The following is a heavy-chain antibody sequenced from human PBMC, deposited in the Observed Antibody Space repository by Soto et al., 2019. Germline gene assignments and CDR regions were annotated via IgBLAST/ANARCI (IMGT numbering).Heavy chain of an antibody. J-gene: IGHJ5*02. Sequence: SETLSLTCTVSGGSISSGDYYWSWIRQPPGKGLEWIGYIYYSGSTYYNPSLKSRVTISVDTSKNQFSLKLSSVTAADTAVYYCAQLHPDIAAKSPGLFDHWGHGTLVPVSS. D-gene: IGHD5-12*01. CDR3: AQLHPDIAAKSPGLFDH. V-gene: IGHV4-30-4*01. CDR1: GGSISSGDYY. CDR2: IYYSGST.